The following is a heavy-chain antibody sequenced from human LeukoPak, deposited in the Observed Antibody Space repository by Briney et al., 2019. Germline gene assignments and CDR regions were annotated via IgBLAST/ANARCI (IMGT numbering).Heavy chain of an antibody. Sequence: GGSLRLSCAASGFTFSNAWMSWVRQAPGKGLEWVGRIKSKTDGGTTDYAAPVKGRFTISRDDSKNTLYLQMNSLKTEDTAVYYCTTGVKPYGSGTPLYGMDVWGQGTTVTVSS. CDR1: GFTFSNAW. CDR2: IKSKTDGGTT. CDR3: TTGVKPYGSGTPLYGMDV. V-gene: IGHV3-15*01. J-gene: IGHJ6*02. D-gene: IGHD3-10*01.